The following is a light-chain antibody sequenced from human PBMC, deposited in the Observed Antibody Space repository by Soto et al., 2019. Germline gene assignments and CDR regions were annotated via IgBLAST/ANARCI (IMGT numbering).Light chain of an antibody. CDR1: SGHSNYA. CDR2: LNTDGSH. Sequence: QPVLTQSPSASASLGASVKLTCTLSSGHSNYAIAWHQQQPEKGPRYLMKLNTDGSHSKGDGIPDRFSGSSSGAERYLIISSLQSEDEADYYCQTWGTGIWVFGGGTQLTVL. CDR3: QTWGTGIWV. V-gene: IGLV4-69*01. J-gene: IGLJ3*02.